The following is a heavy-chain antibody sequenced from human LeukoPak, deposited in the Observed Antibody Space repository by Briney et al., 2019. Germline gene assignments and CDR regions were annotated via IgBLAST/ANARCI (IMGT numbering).Heavy chain of an antibody. CDR2: INPSGGST. V-gene: IGHV1-46*01. Sequence: ASVKVSCKASGYTFTRYYMHWVRQAPGQGLEWMGIINPSGGSTNYAQKFQGRVTMTRDTSTNTVYMELSSLRSEDTAVYCCARDVLAAPGTFDYWGQGTLVTVSS. J-gene: IGHJ4*02. CDR3: ARDVLAAPGTFDY. CDR1: GYTFTRYY. D-gene: IGHD6-13*01.